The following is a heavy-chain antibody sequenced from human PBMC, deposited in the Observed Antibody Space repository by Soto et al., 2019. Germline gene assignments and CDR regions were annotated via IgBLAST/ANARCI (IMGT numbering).Heavy chain of an antibody. D-gene: IGHD4-17*01. Sequence: GASVKVSCKASGGTFSSYAISWVRQAPGQGLEWMGGIIPIFGTANYAQKFQGRVTITADESTSTAYMELSSLRSEDTAVYYCARDSFRNYGGNSGTYYYGMDVWGQGTTVTVSS. CDR1: GGTFSSYA. V-gene: IGHV1-69*13. J-gene: IGHJ6*02. CDR2: IIPIFGTA. CDR3: ARDSFRNYGGNSGTYYYGMDV.